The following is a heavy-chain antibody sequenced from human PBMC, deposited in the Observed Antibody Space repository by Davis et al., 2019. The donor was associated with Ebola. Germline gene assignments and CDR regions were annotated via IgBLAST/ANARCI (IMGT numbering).Heavy chain of an antibody. J-gene: IGHJ4*02. Sequence: GESLKISCAASGFTFSSYSMNWVRQAPGKGLEWVSYISSSSSTIYYADSVKGRFTISRDNSKNTLYLQMNSLRAEDTAVYYCAKDETNYDFWSGYQTFYYFDYWGQGTLVTVSS. D-gene: IGHD3-3*01. V-gene: IGHV3-48*01. CDR2: ISSSSSTI. CDR1: GFTFSSYS. CDR3: AKDETNYDFWSGYQTFYYFDY.